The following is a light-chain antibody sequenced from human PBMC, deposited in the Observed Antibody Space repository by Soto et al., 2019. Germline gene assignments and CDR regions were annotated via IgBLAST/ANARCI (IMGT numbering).Light chain of an antibody. CDR3: SSNAGSNNFVV. Sequence: QSALTQPPSASGSPGRSVTISCTGTSSDVGGYNYVSWYQHHPGKAPKLMIYEVSKRPSGVPDRFSGSKSGNTASLTVSGLQAEDEADYYCSSNAGSNNFVVFGGGTKLTVL. J-gene: IGLJ2*01. CDR1: SSDVGGYNY. V-gene: IGLV2-8*01. CDR2: EVS.